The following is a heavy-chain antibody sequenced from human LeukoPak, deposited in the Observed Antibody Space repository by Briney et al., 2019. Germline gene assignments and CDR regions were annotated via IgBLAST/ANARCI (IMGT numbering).Heavy chain of an antibody. CDR3: ARPQLRFFEWFDP. CDR1: GYTFTSYA. D-gene: IGHD3-3*01. J-gene: IGHJ5*02. V-gene: IGHV1-8*02. Sequence: ASVKVSCKASGYTFTSYAMHWVRQAPGQRLEWMGWVNPNSGNTGYAQKFQGRLAMTRNTSISAVYMELSSLRSEDTAVYYCARPQLRFFEWFDPWGQGTLVTVSS. CDR2: VNPNSGNT.